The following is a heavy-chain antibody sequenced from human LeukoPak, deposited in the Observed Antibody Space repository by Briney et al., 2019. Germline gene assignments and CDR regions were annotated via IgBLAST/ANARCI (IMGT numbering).Heavy chain of an antibody. D-gene: IGHD5-18*01. CDR1: GYRFTSYW. J-gene: IGHJ3*02. CDR2: IYPGDSDT. V-gene: IGHV5-51*01. CDR3: ASRWIPDGFDI. Sequence: GESLKISCKGSGYRFTSYWIGWVRQKPGKGLEWMGIIYPGDSDTRYSPSFQGQVTISADKSISTAYLQWSSLKASDTAMYYCASRWIPDGFDIWGQGTMVTVSS.